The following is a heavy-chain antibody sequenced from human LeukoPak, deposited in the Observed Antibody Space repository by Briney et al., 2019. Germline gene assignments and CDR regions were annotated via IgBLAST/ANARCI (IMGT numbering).Heavy chain of an antibody. V-gene: IGHV1-3*03. CDR3: ARDSPYSSGWYIFDY. D-gene: IGHD6-19*01. Sequence: VASVKVSCKASGYTFTSYAIHWVRQAPGQRLEWMGWINIENGNTKYSQDFQGRVTITRDTSASTAYMELSSLTSEDMALYYCARDSPYSSGWYIFDYWGQGTVVTVSS. J-gene: IGHJ4*02. CDR1: GYTFTSYA. CDR2: INIENGNT.